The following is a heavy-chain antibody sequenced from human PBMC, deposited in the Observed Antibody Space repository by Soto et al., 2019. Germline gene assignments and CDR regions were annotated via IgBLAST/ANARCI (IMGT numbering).Heavy chain of an antibody. CDR3: ARDYSSSSLDY. Sequence: EASVKVSCKASGYTFTGYYMHWVRQAPGQGLEWMGWINPNSGGTNYAQKFQGWVTMTRDTSISTAYMELSRLRSDDTAVYYCARDYSSSSLDYWGQGTLVTVSS. CDR2: INPNSGGT. D-gene: IGHD6-6*01. CDR1: GYTFTGYY. J-gene: IGHJ4*02. V-gene: IGHV1-2*04.